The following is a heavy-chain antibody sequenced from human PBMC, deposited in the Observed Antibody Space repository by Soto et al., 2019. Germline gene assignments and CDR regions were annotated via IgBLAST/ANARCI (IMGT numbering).Heavy chain of an antibody. Sequence: ASVKVSCKASGYTFTGYYMYWVRQAPGQGLEWMGRINPNGGATNYAQKFQGRVTMTRDTSIKTVYMELSGLKSDDTAVYYCARVWVGASIDGMDVWGLGTTVTVSS. CDR3: ARVWVGASIDGMDV. V-gene: IGHV1-2*06. D-gene: IGHD1-26*01. CDR1: GYTFTGYY. CDR2: INPNGGAT. J-gene: IGHJ6*02.